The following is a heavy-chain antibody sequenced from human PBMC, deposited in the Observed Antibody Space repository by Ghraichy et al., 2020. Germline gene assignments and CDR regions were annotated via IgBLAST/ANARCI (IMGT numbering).Heavy chain of an antibody. D-gene: IGHD4-17*01. CDR1: GFTFSSYW. J-gene: IGHJ4*02. V-gene: IGHV3-74*01. Sequence: GGSLRLSCAASGFTFSSYWMHWVRQAPGKGLVWVSRINSDGSSTSYADSVKGRFTISRDNAKNTLYLQMNSLRAEDTAVYYCARGGGYGDWGDYWGQGTLVTVSS. CDR2: INSDGSST. CDR3: ARGGGYGDWGDY.